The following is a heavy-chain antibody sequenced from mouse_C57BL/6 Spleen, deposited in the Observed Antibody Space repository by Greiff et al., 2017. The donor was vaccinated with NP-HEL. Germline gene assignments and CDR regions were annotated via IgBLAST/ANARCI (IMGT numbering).Heavy chain of an antibody. Sequence: VHVKQSGPELVKPGASVKIPCKASGYTFTDYNMDWVKQSHGKSLEWIGDINPNNGGTIYNQKFKGKATLTVDKSSSTAYMELRSLTSEDTAVYYCARGRGLRRYAMDYWGQGTSVTVSS. V-gene: IGHV1-18*01. CDR1: GYTFTDYN. D-gene: IGHD2-4*01. CDR2: INPNNGGT. CDR3: ARGRGLRRYAMDY. J-gene: IGHJ4*01.